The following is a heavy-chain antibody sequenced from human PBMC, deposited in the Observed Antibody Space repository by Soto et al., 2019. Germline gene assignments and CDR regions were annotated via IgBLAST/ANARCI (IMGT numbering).Heavy chain of an antibody. V-gene: IGHV3-74*01. Sequence: GGSLRLSCAAPGFTFGNYWMHWVRQAPGKGLEWVSRMNSDGSTTNYADSVKGRFTVSRDNARNTLHLQMNSLRAEDTAVYYCATAEVDYWGPGTLVTVSS. J-gene: IGHJ4*02. CDR1: GFTFGNYW. CDR2: MNSDGSTT. CDR3: ATAEVDY.